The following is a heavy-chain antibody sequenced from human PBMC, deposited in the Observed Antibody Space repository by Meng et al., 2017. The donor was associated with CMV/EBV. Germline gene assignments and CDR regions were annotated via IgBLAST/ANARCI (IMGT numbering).Heavy chain of an antibody. Sequence: AACGFAFSGYWMHWVRQARGKGLVWVSSTNGDGRSPSYADSVKGRFTISRDNAKNTLYLQMNRLGAEDTAVYYCATGYSNSWYSFDYWGLGTLVTVSS. CDR1: GFAFSGYW. V-gene: IGHV3-74*01. J-gene: IGHJ4*01. D-gene: IGHD6-13*01. CDR2: TNGDGRSP. CDR3: ATGYSNSWYSFDY.